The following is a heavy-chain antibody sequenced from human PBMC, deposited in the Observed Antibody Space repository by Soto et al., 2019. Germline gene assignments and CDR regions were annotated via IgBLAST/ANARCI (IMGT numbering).Heavy chain of an antibody. Sequence: GASVKVSCKASGYTFTGYYMHWVRQAPGQGLEWMGWINPNSGGTNYAQKFQGWVTMTRDTSISTAYMELSRLRSDDTAVYYCARDPEGGDYDGMDVWGQGTTVTVSS. J-gene: IGHJ6*02. V-gene: IGHV1-2*04. CDR3: ARDPEGGDYDGMDV. CDR2: INPNSGGT. CDR1: GYTFTGYY.